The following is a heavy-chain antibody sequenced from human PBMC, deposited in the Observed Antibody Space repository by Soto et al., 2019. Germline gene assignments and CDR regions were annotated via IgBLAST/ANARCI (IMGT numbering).Heavy chain of an antibody. Sequence: SETLSLTCTVSGGSISSYYWSWIRQPPGKGLEWIGYIYYSGSTNYNPSLKSRVTISVDTSKNQFSLKLSSVTAADTAVYYCARVADTAGAFDIWGQGTMVTVSS. CDR2: IYYSGST. J-gene: IGHJ3*02. CDR1: GGSISSYY. CDR3: ARVADTAGAFDI. V-gene: IGHV4-59*01. D-gene: IGHD5-18*01.